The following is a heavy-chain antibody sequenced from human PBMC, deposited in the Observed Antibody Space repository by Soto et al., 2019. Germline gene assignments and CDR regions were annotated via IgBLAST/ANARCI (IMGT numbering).Heavy chain of an antibody. CDR1: GGSFSGYY. V-gene: IGHV4-34*01. J-gene: IGHJ4*02. D-gene: IGHD3-3*01. CDR2: INHSGST. CDR3: ARGYPYYDFWSGYPWYFDY. Sequence: PSETLSLTCAVYGGSFSGYYWSWIRQPPGKGLEWIGEINHSGSTNYNPSLKSRVTISVDTSKNQFSLKLSSVTAADTAVYYCARGYPYYDFWSGYPWYFDYWGQGTLVTVSS.